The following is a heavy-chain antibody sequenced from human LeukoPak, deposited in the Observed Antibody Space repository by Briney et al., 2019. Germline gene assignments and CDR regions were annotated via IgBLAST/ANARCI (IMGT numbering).Heavy chain of an antibody. J-gene: IGHJ4*02. CDR1: GGSFSGYY. V-gene: IGHV4-34*01. CDR2: INHSGST. CDR3: ARIRARLGELSLPDY. D-gene: IGHD3-16*02. Sequence: SETLSLTCAVYGGSFSGYYWSWIRQPPGKGLEWIGEINHSGSTNYNPSLKSRVTISVDTSKNQFSLKLSSVTAADTAVYYCARIRARLGELSLPDYWGQGTLVTVSS.